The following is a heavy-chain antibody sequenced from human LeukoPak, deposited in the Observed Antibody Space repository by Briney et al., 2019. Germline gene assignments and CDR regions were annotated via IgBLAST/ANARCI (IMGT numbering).Heavy chain of an antibody. CDR1: GYTFSSYW. D-gene: IGHD5-18*01. V-gene: IGHV5-51*01. CDR3: ARPRGYSYGQQIDY. J-gene: IGHJ4*02. Sequence: GESLKISCKGSGYTFSSYWIGWVRQMPGKGLEWMGIIYPGDSDTRYSPSLQGQVTISVDTSIGTAYLQWSSLKASDTATYYCARPRGYSYGQQIDYWGQGTLVTVSS. CDR2: IYPGDSDT.